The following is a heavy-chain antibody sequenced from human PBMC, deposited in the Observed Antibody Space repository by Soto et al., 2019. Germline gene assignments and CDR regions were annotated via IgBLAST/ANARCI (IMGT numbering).Heavy chain of an antibody. CDR3: ARSVEWLASFDY. J-gene: IGHJ4*02. CDR1: GYTFTSYD. V-gene: IGHV1-8*01. Sequence: QVQLVQSGAEVKKPGASVKVSCKASGYTFTSYDINWVRQATGQGLEWMGWMNPNSGNTGNAQKFQGRITMTRNTSISTAYKELSSLRSEDTAVYYCARSVEWLASFDYWGQGTLVTVSS. D-gene: IGHD6-19*01. CDR2: MNPNSGNT.